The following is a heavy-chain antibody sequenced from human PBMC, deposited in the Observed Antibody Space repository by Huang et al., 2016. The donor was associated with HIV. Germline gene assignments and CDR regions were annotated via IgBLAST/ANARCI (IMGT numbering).Heavy chain of an antibody. J-gene: IGHJ4*02. CDR1: GFTFSRYG. CDR2: IRYDGSKE. Sequence: QVQLVESGGGVVQPGGSLRLSCAASGFTFSRYGMHWVRQAPGKGLEWVAFIRYDGSKEYYVDSVKGRFTISRDNSKNTLYLQINILRAEDTAVYYCAKDGDTDYAPDYWGQGTLVTVSS. V-gene: IGHV3-30*02. CDR3: AKDGDTDYAPDY. D-gene: IGHD2-2*01.